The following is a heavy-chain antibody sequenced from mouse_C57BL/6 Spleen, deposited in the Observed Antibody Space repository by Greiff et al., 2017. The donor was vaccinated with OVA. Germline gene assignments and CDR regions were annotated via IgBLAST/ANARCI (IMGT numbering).Heavy chain of an antibody. J-gene: IGHJ4*01. CDR3: ARWVTGDYYAMDY. CDR2: IYPGGGYT. D-gene: IGHD2-2*01. CDR1: GYTFTNYW. Sequence: QVQLQQSGAELVRPGTSVKMSCKASGYTFTNYWIGWAKQRPGHGLEWIGDIYPGGGYTNYNEKFKGKATLTADKSSSTAYMQFSSLTSEDSAIYYCARWVTGDYYAMDYWGQGTSVTVSS. V-gene: IGHV1-63*01.